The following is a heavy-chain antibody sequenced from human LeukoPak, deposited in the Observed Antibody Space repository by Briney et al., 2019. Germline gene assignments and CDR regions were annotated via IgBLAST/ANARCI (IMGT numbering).Heavy chain of an antibody. D-gene: IGHD6-19*01. Sequence: GGSLRLSCAASGFTFSTYRMNWVRQAPGKGLEWGGSISSSRGYIWYADSVTGRFTISRDNTKHSLSLQMNSLRAADTAVYYCARRRDGGWHFDSWGQGTLVTVSS. J-gene: IGHJ4*02. V-gene: IGHV3-21*01. CDR3: ARRRDGGWHFDS. CDR1: GFTFSTYR. CDR2: ISSSRGYI.